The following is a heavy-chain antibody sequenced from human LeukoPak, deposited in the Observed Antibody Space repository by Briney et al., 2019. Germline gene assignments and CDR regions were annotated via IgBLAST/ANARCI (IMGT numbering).Heavy chain of an antibody. D-gene: IGHD2-15*01. V-gene: IGHV3-11*01. CDR2: ISSSGSTI. CDR3: ARDEDVHCSGGSCYSQFYYYYYGMDV. J-gene: IGHJ6*02. CDR1: GFTFSDYY. Sequence: PGGSLRLSCAASGFTFSDYYMSWIRQAPGKGLEWVSYISSSGSTIYYADSVKGRFTISRDNAKNSLYLQMNSLRAEDTAVYYCARDEDVHCSGGSCYSQFYYYYYGMDVWGQGTTVTVSS.